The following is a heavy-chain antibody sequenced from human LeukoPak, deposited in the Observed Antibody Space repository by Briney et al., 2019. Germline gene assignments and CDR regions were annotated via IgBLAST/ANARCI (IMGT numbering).Heavy chain of an antibody. J-gene: IGHJ6*03. CDR2: ISYDGSNK. D-gene: IGHD4-17*01. CDR3: AKDPSGDYYYYNYTDV. V-gene: IGHV3-30*18. CDR1: GFTFSSYG. Sequence: GGSLRLSCAASGFTFSSYGMRWVRQAPGKGLEWVAVISYDGSNKYYADSVKGRFTISRDNSKNTLCLQMNSLRAEDTAVYYCAKDPSGDYYYYNYTDVWGKGTTVTVSS.